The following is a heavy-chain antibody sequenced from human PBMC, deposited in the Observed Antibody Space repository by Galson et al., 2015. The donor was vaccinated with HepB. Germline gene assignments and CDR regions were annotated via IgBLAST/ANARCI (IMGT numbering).Heavy chain of an antibody. V-gene: IGHV1-69*02. D-gene: IGHD3-9*01. J-gene: IGHJ3*02. Sequence: SVKVSCKASGGTFSSYTISWVRQAPGQGLEWMGRIIPILGIANYAQKFQGRVTITADKSTSTAYMELSSLRSEDTAVYYCAKLIAAAGLDAFDILTGYYSTGAFDIWGQGTMVTVSS. CDR1: GGTFSSYT. CDR3: AKLIAAAGLDAFDILTGYYSTGAFDI. CDR2: IIPILGIA.